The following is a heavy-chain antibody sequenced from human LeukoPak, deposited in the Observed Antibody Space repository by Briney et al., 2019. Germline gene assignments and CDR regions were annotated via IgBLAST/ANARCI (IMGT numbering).Heavy chain of an antibody. CDR3: ASRHREDIVVVPAATFDY. CDR2: INHSGST. D-gene: IGHD2-2*01. J-gene: IGHJ4*02. V-gene: IGHV4-34*01. Sequence: SETLSLTCTVSGGSFSTTSDYWSWIRQPPGKGLEWIGEINHSGSTNYNPSLKSRVTISVDTSKNQFSLKLSSVTAADTAVYYCASRHREDIVVVPAATFDYWGQGTLVTVSS. CDR1: GGSFSTTSDY.